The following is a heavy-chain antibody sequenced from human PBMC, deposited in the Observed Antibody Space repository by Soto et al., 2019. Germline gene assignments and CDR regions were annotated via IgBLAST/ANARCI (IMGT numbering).Heavy chain of an antibody. CDR1: GGSMNNFY. J-gene: IGHJ4*02. CDR3: ARYGSGECNRGSCYSPFDY. CDR2: MYSGGTT. D-gene: IGHD2-15*01. V-gene: IGHV4-39*01. Sequence: PSETLSLTCTVSGGSMNNFYWGWIRQSPGTGLEWIGSMYSGGTTYYNPSLKSRVTVSVDTSKNQFSLKLSSVTAADTAVYYCARYGSGECNRGSCYSPFDYWGQGTLVTVSS.